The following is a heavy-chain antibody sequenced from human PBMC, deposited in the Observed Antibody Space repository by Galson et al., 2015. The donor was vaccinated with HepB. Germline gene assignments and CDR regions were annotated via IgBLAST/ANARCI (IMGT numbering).Heavy chain of an antibody. CDR3: ARDRASMAYFYGLDV. J-gene: IGHJ6*02. CDR1: GYTFTSYA. CDR2: INAGNGKT. V-gene: IGHV1-3*01. D-gene: IGHD2/OR15-2a*01. Sequence: SVKVSCKASGYTFTSYAMHWVRQAPGQRLEWMGWINAGNGKTKYSQNFQGRLTIIRDTSASTAYMELSSLRSEDTAVYYCARDRASMAYFYGLDVWGQGTTVTVSS.